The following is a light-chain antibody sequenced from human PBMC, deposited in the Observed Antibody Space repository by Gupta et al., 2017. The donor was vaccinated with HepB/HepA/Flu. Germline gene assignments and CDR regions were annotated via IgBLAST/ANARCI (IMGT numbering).Light chain of an antibody. Sequence: QSVLTQPHSVSGDPGQRVTSSCTGSSSNIGAGYAVHWYQQLPGTAPKLLIYGNTNRPSGVPDRFSGSKSGTSASLAIPGLQAEDEADYYCQSYDSSLGGVFGTGTKVTVL. CDR2: GNT. V-gene: IGLV1-40*01. CDR1: SSNIGAGYA. J-gene: IGLJ1*01. CDR3: QSYDSSLGGV.